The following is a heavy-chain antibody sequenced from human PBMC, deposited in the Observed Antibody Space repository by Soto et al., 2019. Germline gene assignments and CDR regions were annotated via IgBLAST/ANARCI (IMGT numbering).Heavy chain of an antibody. D-gene: IGHD2-2*01. CDR3: ARDRVQSRYCSSTSCFDAFDI. CDR1: GFTFSSYS. J-gene: IGHJ3*02. V-gene: IGHV3-21*01. CDR2: ISSSSSYI. Sequence: GGSLRLSCAASGFTFSSYSMNWVRQAPGKGLEWVSSISSSSSYIYYADSVKGRFTISRENAKNSLYLKMNSLRAEDTAGYCCARDRVQSRYCSSTSCFDAFDIWGQGTMVTVSS.